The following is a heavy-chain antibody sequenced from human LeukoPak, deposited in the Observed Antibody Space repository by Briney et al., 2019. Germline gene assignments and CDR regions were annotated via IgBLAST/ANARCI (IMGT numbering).Heavy chain of an antibody. CDR2: INWNGGST. Sequence: GGSLRLSCAASGFTFDDYGMSWIRQVPGKGLEWVSGINWNGGSTGYADSVKGRFTISRDNVKNSLYLQMNSLRAEDTAFYYCARKAGVANYYFDYWGQGTLVTVSS. J-gene: IGHJ4*02. D-gene: IGHD1-1*01. CDR1: GFTFDDYG. CDR3: ARKAGVANYYFDY. V-gene: IGHV3-20*04.